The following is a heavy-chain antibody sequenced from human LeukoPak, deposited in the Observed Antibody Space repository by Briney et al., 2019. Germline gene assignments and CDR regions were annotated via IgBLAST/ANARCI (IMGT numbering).Heavy chain of an antibody. CDR2: IKQDGSEK. CDR3: ARVHSGSYYYFDY. Sequence: SGGSLRLSCAASGSTFSSYWMSWVRQAPGKGLEWVANIKQDGSEKYYVDSVKGRFTISRDNAKNSLYLQMNSLRAEDTAVYYCARVHSGSYYYFDYWGQGTLVTVSS. CDR1: GSTFSSYW. J-gene: IGHJ4*02. V-gene: IGHV3-7*01. D-gene: IGHD1-26*01.